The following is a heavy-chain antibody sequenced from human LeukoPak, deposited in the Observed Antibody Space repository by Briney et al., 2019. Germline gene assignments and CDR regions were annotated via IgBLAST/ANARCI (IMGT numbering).Heavy chain of an antibody. CDR2: IYYSGRT. CDR1: GGSISSSSYY. Sequence: SETLSLTCSVSGGSISSSSYYWGWIRQPPGKGLEWIGNIYYSGRTYQKTSLKSRDTISIDTSKNQFSLRLTSVTAADTAFYYCARGSNSNLWYGWFDPWGQGTLVTVSS. V-gene: IGHV4-39*07. D-gene: IGHD1-7*01. J-gene: IGHJ5*02. CDR3: ARGSNSNLWYGWFDP.